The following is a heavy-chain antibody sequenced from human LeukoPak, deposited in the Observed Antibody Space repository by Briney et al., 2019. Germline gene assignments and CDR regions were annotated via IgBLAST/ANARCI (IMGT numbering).Heavy chain of an antibody. J-gene: IGHJ4*02. V-gene: IGHV1-2*02. CDR3: ARNYGGTSKYFDY. CDR2: ISPNSGGT. D-gene: IGHD4-23*01. CDR1: GYSFNDYY. Sequence: ASVKVSCKASGYSFNDYYIHWVRQAPGQGLEWMGWISPNSGGTNYAQNFQGRVTMNRDTSITTAYMELSGLTSDDTALYYCARNYGGTSKYFDYWGQGTLVTVSS.